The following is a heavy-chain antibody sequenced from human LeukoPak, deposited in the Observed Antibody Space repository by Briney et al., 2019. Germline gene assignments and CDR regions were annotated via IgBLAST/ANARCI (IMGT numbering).Heavy chain of an antibody. J-gene: IGHJ4*02. CDR2: INGDGGST. V-gene: IGHV3-23*01. CDR3: AKRPDCSATNCFRFEY. D-gene: IGHD2-2*01. CDR1: GFTFSTYA. Sequence: GGSLRLSCAASGFTFSTYAMSWVRQAPGQGLEWVSSINGDGGSTYYAESVRGRFTVSRDNSKNTLYLQMDSLRAEDTAVYYCAKRPDCSATNCFRFEYWGQGTLVTVSS.